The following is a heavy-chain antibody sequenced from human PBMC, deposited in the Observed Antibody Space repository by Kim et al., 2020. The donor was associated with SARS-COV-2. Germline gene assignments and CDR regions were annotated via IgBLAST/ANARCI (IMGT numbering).Heavy chain of an antibody. CDR3: ARGGSGYFGYYYYYYMDV. CDR1: GYTFTGYY. CDR2: INPNSGGT. V-gene: IGHV1-2*04. D-gene: IGHD3-22*01. J-gene: IGHJ6*03. Sequence: ASVKVSCKASGYTFTGYYMHWVRQAPGQGLEWMGWINPNSGGTNYAQKFQGWVTMTRDTSISTAYMELSRLRSDDTAVYYCARGGSGYFGYYYYYYMDVWGKGTTVTVSS.